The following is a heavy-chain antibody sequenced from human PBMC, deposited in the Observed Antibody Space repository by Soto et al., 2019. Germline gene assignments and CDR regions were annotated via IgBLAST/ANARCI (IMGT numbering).Heavy chain of an antibody. CDR3: VREKYCSGGSCYSDY. CDR1: GFTFSHYF. D-gene: IGHD2-15*01. V-gene: IGHV3-11*01. J-gene: IGHJ4*02. CDR2: ISNSGSTT. Sequence: VQLVESGGGLAKPGGSLRLSCAASGFTFSHYFMTWIRQAPGKGLEWVSHISNSGSTTYYADSVKGRFTISRDNAKDSLSLQMTSLRAEDTAVYYCVREKYCSGGSCYSDYWGQGTLVTVSS.